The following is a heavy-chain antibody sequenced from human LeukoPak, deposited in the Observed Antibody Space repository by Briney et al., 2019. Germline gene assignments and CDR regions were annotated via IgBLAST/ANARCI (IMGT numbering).Heavy chain of an antibody. J-gene: IGHJ4*02. CDR2: IYPGDSDT. CDR3: ARLWYDFWSGYPFDY. Sequence: GESLKISCKGSGYSFTSYWIGWVRQMPGKGLEWMGIIYPGDSDTRYSPSFQGQVTISADKSISTAYLQWSSLKASDTAMYYCARLWYDFWSGYPFDYWGQGTLVTVSS. V-gene: IGHV5-51*01. CDR1: GYSFTSYW. D-gene: IGHD3-3*01.